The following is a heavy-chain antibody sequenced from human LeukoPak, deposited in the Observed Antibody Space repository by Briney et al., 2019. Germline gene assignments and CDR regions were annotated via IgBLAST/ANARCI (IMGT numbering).Heavy chain of an antibody. CDR2: IKPSGGST. V-gene: IGHV1-46*01. J-gene: IGHJ4*02. CDR3: AREGSDYYDSSGYAPGPFDY. D-gene: IGHD3-22*01. CDR1: GYTLTSYY. Sequence: ASVKVSCKASGYTLTSYYMHWVRQAPGQGIEWMGIIKPSGGSTSYEQKFQGRVTMTRDTSTSTVYMELSSLRSEDTAVYYCAREGSDYYDSSGYAPGPFDYWGQGTLVTVSS.